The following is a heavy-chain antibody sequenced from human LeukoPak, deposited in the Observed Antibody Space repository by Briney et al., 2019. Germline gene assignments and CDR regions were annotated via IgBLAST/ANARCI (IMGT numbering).Heavy chain of an antibody. CDR3: AKSSSRLDTSSFEY. D-gene: IGHD5-18*01. J-gene: IGHJ4*02. CDR2: IQYDVSNK. CDR1: GFTFSSYG. Sequence: GGSLRLSCAASGFTFSSYGIHWVRQAPGKGLEWVTFIQYDVSNKYADSVKGRFTISRDNSKNVLYLQMNSLRAEDTALYYCAKSSSRLDTSSFEYWGQGTLVTVSS. V-gene: IGHV3-30*02.